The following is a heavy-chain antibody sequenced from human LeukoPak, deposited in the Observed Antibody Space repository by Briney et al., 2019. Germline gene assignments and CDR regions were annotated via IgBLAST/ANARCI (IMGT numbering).Heavy chain of an antibody. Sequence: GGSLRLSCTASGFTFGNYALSWVRQAPGKGLESVSLIRDSGGSTFYADSVKGRFTISRDNSKNTLYLQMDSLTAEDTAIYYCAKHLGGGTFSTLDYWGQGTLVTVSS. CDR3: AKHLGGGTFSTLDY. CDR1: GFTFGNYA. CDR2: IRDSGGST. D-gene: IGHD1-26*01. V-gene: IGHV3-23*01. J-gene: IGHJ4*02.